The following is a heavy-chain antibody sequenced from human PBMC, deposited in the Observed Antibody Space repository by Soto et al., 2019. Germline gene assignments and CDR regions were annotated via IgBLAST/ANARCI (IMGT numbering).Heavy chain of an antibody. CDR2: ISYSGIT. CDR1: GGSISSGNYY. Sequence: SSETLSLTCTVSGGSISSGNYYWSWIRQPPGKGLEWIGYISYSGITYYNPSLKSRLTISVDTSKNQFSLKLSSVTAADTAVYYCARRPYYYYGMDVWGQGTTVTVSS. J-gene: IGHJ6*02. CDR3: ARRPYYYYGMDV. V-gene: IGHV4-30-4*01.